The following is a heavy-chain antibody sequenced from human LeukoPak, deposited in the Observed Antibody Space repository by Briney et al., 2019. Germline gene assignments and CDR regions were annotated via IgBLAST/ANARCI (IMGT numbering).Heavy chain of an antibody. CDR1: GGSFSGYY. CDR3: ARDLDTVMVFFDY. J-gene: IGHJ4*02. CDR2: INHSGST. Sequence: SETLSLTCTVYGGSFSGYYWSWIRQPPGKGLEWIGEINHSGSTNYNPSLKSRVTISVDTSKNQFSLKLSSVTAADTAVYYCARDLDTVMVFFDYWGQGTLVTVSS. D-gene: IGHD5-18*01. V-gene: IGHV4-34*01.